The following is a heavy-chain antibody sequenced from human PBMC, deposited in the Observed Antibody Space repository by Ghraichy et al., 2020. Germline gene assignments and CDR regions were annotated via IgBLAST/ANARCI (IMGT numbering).Heavy chain of an antibody. CDR3: AKDHCFVSGDDDAFGI. CDR2: ISGSGGST. V-gene: IGHV3-23*01. J-gene: IGHJ3*02. CDR1: GFTFSSYA. Sequence: ETLSLTCAASGFTFSSYALSWVRQAPGKGLEWVSAISGSGGSTYYADSVKGRFTISSDNSKNTLYLQMNSLRADDTAVYYCAKDHCFVSGDDDAFGIWGQGTMVNVSS. D-gene: IGHD2-21*02.